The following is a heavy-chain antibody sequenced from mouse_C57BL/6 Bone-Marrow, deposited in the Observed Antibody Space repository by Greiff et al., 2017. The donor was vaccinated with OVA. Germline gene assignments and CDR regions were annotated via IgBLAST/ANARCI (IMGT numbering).Heavy chain of an antibody. D-gene: IGHD4-1*01. CDR3: TRSSNWDYFDY. J-gene: IGHJ2*01. Sequence: VQLVESGAELVRPGASVTLSCKASGYTFTDYEMHWVKQTPVHGLEWIGAIDPETGGTAYNQKFKGKAILTADKSSSTAYMERRSLTSEDSAVYYGTRSSNWDYFDYWGQGTTLTVSS. CDR2: IDPETGGT. CDR1: GYTFTDYE. V-gene: IGHV1-15*01.